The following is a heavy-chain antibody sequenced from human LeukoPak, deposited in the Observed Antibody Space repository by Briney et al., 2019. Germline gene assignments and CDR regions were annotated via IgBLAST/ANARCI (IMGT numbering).Heavy chain of an antibody. D-gene: IGHD4-17*01. CDR2: IWYDGSNK. J-gene: IGHJ6*02. V-gene: IGHV3-33*01. CDR3: ARGYGDKASNLYYYYGMDV. Sequence: GGSLRLSCAASGFTFSSYGMHWVRQAPGKGLEWVAVIWYDGSNKYYADSVKGRFTISRDNSKNTLNLQVNSLRAGDTAVYYCARGYGDKASNLYYYYGMDVWGQGTTVTVSS. CDR1: GFTFSSYG.